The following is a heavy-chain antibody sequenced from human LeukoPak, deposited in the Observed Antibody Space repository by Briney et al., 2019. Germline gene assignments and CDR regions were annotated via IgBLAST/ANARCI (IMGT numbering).Heavy chain of an antibody. Sequence: SVKVSCKASGGTFSSSAISWVRQAPGQWLELMGGIIPIFGTANYAQTFLGRVTITADESTSTAYMELSSLRSEDTAVYYCARGPYYYGSGSYYNVDYWGQGTLVTVSS. CDR2: IIPIFGTA. J-gene: IGHJ4*02. D-gene: IGHD3-10*01. V-gene: IGHV1-69*13. CDR3: ARGPYYYGSGSYYNVDY. CDR1: GGTFSSSA.